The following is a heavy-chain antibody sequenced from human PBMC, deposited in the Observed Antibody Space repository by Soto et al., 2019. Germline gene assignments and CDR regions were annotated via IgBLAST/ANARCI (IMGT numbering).Heavy chain of an antibody. CDR3: AKSGSGSPFFYYYGMDV. Sequence: PGGSLRLSCAASGFTFSEYAMTWVRQAPGKGLEWVSVIGGSGSNIYYADSVEGRFTISRDDSKNTLYLKMNSLRAEDTAVFFCAKSGSGSPFFYYYGMDVWGQGTTVTVSS. V-gene: IGHV3-23*01. D-gene: IGHD3-10*01. J-gene: IGHJ6*02. CDR2: IGGSGSNI. CDR1: GFTFSEYA.